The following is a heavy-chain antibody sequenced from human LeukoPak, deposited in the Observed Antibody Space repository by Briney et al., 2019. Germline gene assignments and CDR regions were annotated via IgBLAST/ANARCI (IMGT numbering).Heavy chain of an antibody. D-gene: IGHD6-19*01. CDR1: GGSISSGPYY. CDR3: ARLIAVAGYYFDY. Sequence: SETLSLTCTVSGGSISSGPYYWGWIRQPPGKGLEWIGNIYYGENTYYNPSLKSRVTISVDTSKNQFSLKLSSVTAADTAVYYCARLIAVAGYYFDYWGQGTLVTVSS. J-gene: IGHJ4*02. CDR2: IYYGENT. V-gene: IGHV4-39*07.